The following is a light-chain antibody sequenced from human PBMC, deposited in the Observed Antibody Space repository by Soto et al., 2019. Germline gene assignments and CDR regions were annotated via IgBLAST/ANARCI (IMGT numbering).Light chain of an antibody. CDR2: DVN. CDR1: TTDTDNYDS. CDR3: SLYSSNGSLI. V-gene: IGLV2-18*01. J-gene: IGLJ1*01. Sequence: QSVLTQPPSVSGSPGHSVTISCTATTTDTDNYDSVSWYQQAPGTAPKLIIYDVNNRPSGAPDRFSGSTAGNTASLTISGLQAEDETDYFCSLYSSNGSLIFGAGTKVTVL.